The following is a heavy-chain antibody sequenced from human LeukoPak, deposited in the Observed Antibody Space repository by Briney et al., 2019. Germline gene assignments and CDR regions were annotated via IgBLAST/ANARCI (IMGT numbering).Heavy chain of an antibody. V-gene: IGHV4-59*08. D-gene: IGHD1-14*01. J-gene: IGHJ3*01. CDR1: GASITSYY. CDR3: ARQPGGTAAFHL. Sequence: SETLSLTCTVSGASITSYYWSWIRQPPGKGLEWIGYIHHNGATKNNPSLNNRLSMSADTTTNHTSLKLGSVTDADTALYYCARQPGGTAAFHLWRQDTMDSVSS. CDR2: IHHNGAT.